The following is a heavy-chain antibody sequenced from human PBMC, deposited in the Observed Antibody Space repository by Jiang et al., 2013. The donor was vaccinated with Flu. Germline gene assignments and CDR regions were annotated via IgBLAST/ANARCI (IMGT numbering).Heavy chain of an antibody. Sequence: LLKPSETLSLTCAVYGGSFSGYSWNWIRQPPGKGLEWIGEITHGGSLKYNPSLESRVTISADRSKSQVSLRLNSLTAADTAMYYCARVALDGSGSDGFDYWGQGTLVTVSS. V-gene: IGHV4-34*01. CDR2: ITHGGSL. D-gene: IGHD3-10*01. J-gene: IGHJ4*02. CDR1: GGSFSGYS. CDR3: ARVALDGSGSDGFDY.